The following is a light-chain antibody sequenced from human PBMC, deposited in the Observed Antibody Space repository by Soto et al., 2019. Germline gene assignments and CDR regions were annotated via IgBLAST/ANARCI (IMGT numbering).Light chain of an antibody. V-gene: IGKV1-39*01. Sequence: DIQMTQSPSSLSASIGDSVTITCRASENINSYLNWYQQKPGKAPKLLIYAAARLQSGVPSRFSGSGSGTDFTLTISGLQPDDFAIYYCQQSYSPPYTFGPGTNLDIK. J-gene: IGKJ2*01. CDR3: QQSYSPPYT. CDR2: AAA. CDR1: ENINSY.